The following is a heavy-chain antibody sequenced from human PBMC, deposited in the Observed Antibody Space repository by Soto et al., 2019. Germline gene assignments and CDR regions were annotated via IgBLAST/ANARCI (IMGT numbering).Heavy chain of an antibody. CDR3: AKDAYSSSWPLRYFDY. CDR2: ISGSGGST. V-gene: IGHV3-23*01. D-gene: IGHD6-13*01. Sequence: GSLRLSCAASGFTFSSDAMSWVRQAPGKGLEWVSAISGSGGSTYYADSVKGRFTISRDNSKNTLYLQMNSLRAEDTAVYYCAKDAYSSSWPLRYFDYWGQGTLVTVSS. CDR1: GFTFSSDA. J-gene: IGHJ4*02.